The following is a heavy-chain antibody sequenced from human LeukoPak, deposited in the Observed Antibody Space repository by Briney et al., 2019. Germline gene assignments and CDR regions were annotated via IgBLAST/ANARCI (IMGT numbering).Heavy chain of an antibody. CDR1: GGSFSGYY. V-gene: IGHV4-34*01. CDR2: ISHSGST. Sequence: SETLSLTCAVAGGSFSGYYWSWIRQAPGKGLEWIGEISHSGSTNYNPSLKSRGIISAGTYEKQFFLKQVSVTAADHAGVYCGRGSRGFDPWGQGTLVTVSS. J-gene: IGHJ5*02. CDR3: GRGSRGFDP.